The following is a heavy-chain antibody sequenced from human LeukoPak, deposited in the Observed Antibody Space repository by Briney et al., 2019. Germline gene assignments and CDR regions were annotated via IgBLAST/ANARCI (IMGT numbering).Heavy chain of an antibody. CDR1: GFTFSTYA. J-gene: IGHJ4*02. Sequence: GGSLRLSCAASGFTFSTYAMSWVRQAPGKGLEWVSTISGSGGSTYYADSVRGRFSISRDNSKNTLYLQMNSLRAEDTAVYYCAKDRGSTWYRDYNFDYWGQGTLVTVSS. V-gene: IGHV3-23*01. D-gene: IGHD6-13*01. CDR3: AKDRGSTWYRDYNFDY. CDR2: ISGSGGST.